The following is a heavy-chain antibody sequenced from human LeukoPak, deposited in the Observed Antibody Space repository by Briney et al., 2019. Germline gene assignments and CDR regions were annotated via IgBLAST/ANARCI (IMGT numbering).Heavy chain of an antibody. CDR3: ARGLPYYDFWSGYYSDWFDP. Sequence: SETLSLTCTVSGGSISSSSYYWGWIRQSPGKGLEWIGSIYYSGSTYYNPSLKSRVTISVDTSKNQFSLKLSSVTAADTAVYYCARGLPYYDFWSGYYSDWFDPWGQGTLVTVSS. J-gene: IGHJ5*02. D-gene: IGHD3-3*01. CDR2: IYYSGST. CDR1: GGSISSSSYY. V-gene: IGHV4-39*01.